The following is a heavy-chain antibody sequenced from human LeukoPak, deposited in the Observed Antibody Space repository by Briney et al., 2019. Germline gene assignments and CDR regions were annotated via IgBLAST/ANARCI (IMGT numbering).Heavy chain of an antibody. Sequence: RPGGSLRLSCAASGFTFSSYEMTWVRQPPGKGLEWVSHISRSGDHVYYAASVKGRFTISRDNAKNSLYLQMNSLRVEDTAVYYCARAGALDIWGQGTMVTVSS. J-gene: IGHJ3*02. CDR3: ARAGALDI. CDR1: GFTFSSYE. CDR2: ISRSGDHV. V-gene: IGHV3-48*03.